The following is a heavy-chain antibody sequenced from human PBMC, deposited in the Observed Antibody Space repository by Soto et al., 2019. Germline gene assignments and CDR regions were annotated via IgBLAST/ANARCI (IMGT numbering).Heavy chain of an antibody. V-gene: IGHV4-34*01. D-gene: IGHD2-21*02. CDR1: GGSFSGYY. J-gene: IGHJ6*02. Sequence: SETLSLTCAVYGGSFSGYYWSWIRQPPGKGLEWIGEINHSGSTNYNPSLKSRVTISVDTSKNQFSMKLSSVTAADTAVYYCARGYCGGDCYDYYYYGMDVWGQGTTVTVS. CDR2: INHSGST. CDR3: ARGYCGGDCYDYYYYGMDV.